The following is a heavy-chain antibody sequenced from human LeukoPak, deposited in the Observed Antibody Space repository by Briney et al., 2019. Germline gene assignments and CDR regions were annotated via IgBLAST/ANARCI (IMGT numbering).Heavy chain of an antibody. D-gene: IGHD6-13*01. J-gene: IGHJ6*02. Sequence: SETLSLTCTVSGGSISSYYWSWIRQPPGKGLEWIGYIYYSGSTNYNPSLKSRVTISVDTSKNQFSLKLSSVTAADTAVYYCARGIAAAGYYYYYYGMDVWGQGTTVTVSS. CDR2: IYYSGST. CDR3: ARGIAAAGYYYYYYGMDV. CDR1: GGSISSYY. V-gene: IGHV4-59*08.